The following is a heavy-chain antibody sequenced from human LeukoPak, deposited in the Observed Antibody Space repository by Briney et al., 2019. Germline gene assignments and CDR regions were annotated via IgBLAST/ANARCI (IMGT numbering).Heavy chain of an antibody. CDR1: GYTFTSYG. D-gene: IGHD3-10*01. CDR3: ARQSAPMALYHFDY. J-gene: IGHJ4*02. V-gene: IGHV1-18*01. CDR2: ISTYNGNT. Sequence: ASVKVSCKASGYTFTSYGISWVRQAPGQGLEWMGWISTYNGNTNYAQKLQGRVSMTTDTSTSTAYMDLRSLRSDDTAMYYCARQSAPMALYHFDYWGRGSLVTVSS.